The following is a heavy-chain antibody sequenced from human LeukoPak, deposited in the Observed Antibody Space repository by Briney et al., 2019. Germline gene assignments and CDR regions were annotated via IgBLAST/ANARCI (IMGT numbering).Heavy chain of an antibody. D-gene: IGHD1-26*01. J-gene: IGHJ3*02. V-gene: IGHV4-59*01. CDR2: IYYKGTT. CDR3: ARQKLAWDHEDDAFEI. CDR1: GGSISSYY. Sequence: SETLSLTCAVSGGSISSYYWNWLRQSPEKGLEWIGQIYYKGTTKYNISLRSRVTMSVDTSNNQFYLNPNSVTAADTAVYFCARQKLAWDHEDDAFEIWGQGTMVTVSS.